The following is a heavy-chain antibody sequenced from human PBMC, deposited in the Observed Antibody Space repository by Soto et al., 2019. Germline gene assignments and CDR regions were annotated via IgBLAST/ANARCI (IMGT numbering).Heavy chain of an antibody. CDR3: ARGLRVAVAGPTTPEFDP. J-gene: IGHJ5*02. V-gene: IGHV3-11*05. Sequence: QVQLVESGGGLVKPGGSLRLSCAASGFTFSDYYMSWIRQAPGKGLEWVSYISSSSSYTNYADSVKGRFTISRDNAKNSXXLQMNSLRAEDTAVYYCARGLRVAVAGPTTPEFDPWGQGTLVTVSS. CDR2: ISSSSSYT. D-gene: IGHD6-19*01. CDR1: GFTFSDYY.